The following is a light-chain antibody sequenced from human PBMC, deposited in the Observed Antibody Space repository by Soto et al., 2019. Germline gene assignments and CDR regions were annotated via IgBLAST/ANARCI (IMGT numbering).Light chain of an antibody. CDR2: GAS. Sequence: EIVLTQSPGTLSLSPGERATLSCRASQSVTNNFLAWYQQKRGQVPRLLIYGASNRATGIPDRFTGGGFGTDLTLTITRLEPEDFAVYYCQQYGSSPRTFGQGTKVEIK. J-gene: IGKJ2*01. CDR3: QQYGSSPRT. V-gene: IGKV3-20*01. CDR1: QSVTNNF.